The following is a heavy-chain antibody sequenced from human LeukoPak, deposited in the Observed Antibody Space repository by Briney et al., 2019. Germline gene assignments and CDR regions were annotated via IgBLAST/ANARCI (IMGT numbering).Heavy chain of an antibody. D-gene: IGHD1-26*01. Sequence: MPSQTLSLTCTVSGGSISSGSYYWSWIRQPAGKGLEWIGRIYTSGSTNYNPSLKSRVTMSVDTSKNQFSLKLSSVTAADTAVYYCARDGGGSYYYYYYYMDVWGKGTTVTVSS. V-gene: IGHV4-61*02. CDR2: IYTSGST. CDR3: ARDGGGSYYYYYYYMDV. CDR1: GGSISSGSYY. J-gene: IGHJ6*03.